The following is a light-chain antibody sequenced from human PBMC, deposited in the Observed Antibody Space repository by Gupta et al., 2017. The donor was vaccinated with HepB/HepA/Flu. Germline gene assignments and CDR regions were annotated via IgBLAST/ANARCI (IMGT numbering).Light chain of an antibody. CDR3: QVWDSSSDNYV. Sequence: SYVLPQPPSVSVAPGKTARITCGGNNIGSKSVHWYQQKPGQAPVLVIYYDSDRPSGMPVRFSGSNSGNTATLTTSRVEAGEEADYYCQVWDSSSDNYVFGTGTKVTVL. V-gene: IGLV3-21*04. CDR2: YDS. CDR1: NIGSKS. J-gene: IGLJ1*01.